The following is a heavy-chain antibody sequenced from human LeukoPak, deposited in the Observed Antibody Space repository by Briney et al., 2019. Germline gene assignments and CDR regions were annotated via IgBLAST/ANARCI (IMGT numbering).Heavy chain of an antibody. J-gene: IGHJ6*03. CDR2: ITSAGGDQ. D-gene: IGHD2-2*01. Sequence: PGGSLRLSCVASGFTFSDYSMNWVRQAPGKGLAWVASITSAGGDQYYADSVKGRFTISTDNAQNSLFLQMNSLRAEDTAVYFCATSGGFVLPNAITGNWYMDVWGRGTSVTVSS. V-gene: IGHV3-21*01. CDR1: GFTFSDYS. CDR3: ATSGGFVLPNAITGNWYMDV.